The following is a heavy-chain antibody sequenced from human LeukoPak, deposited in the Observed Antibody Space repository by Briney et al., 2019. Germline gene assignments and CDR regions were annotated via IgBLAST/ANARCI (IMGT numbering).Heavy chain of an antibody. J-gene: IGHJ4*02. D-gene: IGHD2-15*01. CDR2: ISYDGSNK. Sequence: PGGSLRLSCAASGFTFSSCAMSWVRQAPGKGLEWVAVISYDGSNKYYADSVKGRFTISRDNSKNTLYLQMNSLRAEDTAVYYCARGDLGYCSGGSCYSRGFDYWGQGTLATVSS. CDR1: GFTFSSCA. V-gene: IGHV3-30-3*01. CDR3: ARGDLGYCSGGSCYSRGFDY.